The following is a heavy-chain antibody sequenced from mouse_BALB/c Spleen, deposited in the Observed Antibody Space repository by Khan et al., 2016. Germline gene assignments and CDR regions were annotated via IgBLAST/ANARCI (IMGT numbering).Heavy chain of an antibody. CDR3: SRLPPWYFDV. CDR2: ISYSGIV. CDR1: GYSITSDYA. V-gene: IGHV3-2*02. J-gene: IGHJ1*01. Sequence: EVQLQESGPDLVKPSQSLSLTCTVTGYSITSDYAWNWIRQFPGNKLEWMGYISYSGIVSYNPSLKSRISITRDTFKNQFFLQLNSVTTEDTATYYCSRLPPWYFDVWGAGTTVTVSS.